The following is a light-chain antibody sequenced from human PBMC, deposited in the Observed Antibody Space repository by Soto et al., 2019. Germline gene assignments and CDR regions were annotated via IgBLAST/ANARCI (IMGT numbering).Light chain of an antibody. Sequence: QSALTQPASVSGSPGQSITISCTATSSDVGGYNYVSWYQQHPGKAPKLMIYEVSNRPSGVSNRFFGSKSGHTASLTISGLQSEDVADYYCSSFTSINTWVFGGGTKLTVL. V-gene: IGLV2-14*01. CDR2: EVS. CDR1: SSDVGGYNY. J-gene: IGLJ3*02. CDR3: SSFTSINTWV.